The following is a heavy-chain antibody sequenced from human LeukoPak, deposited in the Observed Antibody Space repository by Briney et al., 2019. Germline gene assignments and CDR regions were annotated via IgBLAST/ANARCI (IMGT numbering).Heavy chain of an antibody. J-gene: IGHJ5*02. CDR1: GFSLSTSGVG. Sequence: SGPTLLKPTQTLTLTCTFSGFSLSTSGVGVGWIRQPPGKALEWLALIYWNDDKRYSPSLKSRLTITKDTSKNQVVLTMTNMDPVDTATYYCAHIGAAADPYNWFDPWGQGTLVTVSS. CDR3: AHIGAAADPYNWFDP. CDR2: IYWNDDK. D-gene: IGHD6-13*01. V-gene: IGHV2-5*01.